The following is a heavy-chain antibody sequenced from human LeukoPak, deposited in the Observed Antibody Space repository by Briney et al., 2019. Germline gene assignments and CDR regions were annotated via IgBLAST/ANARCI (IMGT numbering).Heavy chain of an antibody. CDR3: ARERGYSGYFDY. V-gene: IGHV3-53*01. J-gene: IGHJ4*02. CDR2: IYSGGST. Sequence: GGSLRLSCAASGFTVSSNYMSWVRQAPGKGLEWVSVIYSGGSTYYADSVKGRFTIFRDNSKNTLYLQMNSLRAEDTAVYYCARERGYSGYFDYWGQGTLVTVSS. D-gene: IGHD5-12*01. CDR1: GFTVSSNY.